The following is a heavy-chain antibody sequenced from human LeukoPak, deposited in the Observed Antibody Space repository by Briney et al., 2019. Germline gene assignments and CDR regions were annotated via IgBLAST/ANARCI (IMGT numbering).Heavy chain of an antibody. D-gene: IGHD1-26*01. CDR2: IYYSGST. CDR3: VKDNGRWFDP. CDR1: GGSMRSNY. V-gene: IGHV4-59*01. Sequence: SETLSLTCTVSGGSMRSNYWSLTRQPPGKGLEWIGNIYYSGSTNYNPSLKSRVTISIDPSKNQFSLKLSSEAAADTAIYYCVKDNGRWFDPWGQGTLVIVSS. J-gene: IGHJ5*02.